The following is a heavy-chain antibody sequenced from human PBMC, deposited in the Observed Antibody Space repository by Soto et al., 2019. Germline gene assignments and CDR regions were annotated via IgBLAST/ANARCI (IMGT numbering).Heavy chain of an antibody. V-gene: IGHV3-30*03. J-gene: IGHJ4*02. D-gene: IGHD6-19*01. CDR2: LSYEGSEE. CDR3: ALTRRSSLLEVAGPGFEY. Sequence: QVRLVESGGGVVQPGRSLRLSCAASGFNFGVFGMHWVRQAPGKGLEWLSVLSYEGSEEYYADSVRGRFTISRDNSKNTLFLQMGSLSVDDTGVYYCALTRRSSLLEVAGPGFEYWGQGTLVTVS. CDR1: GFNFGVFG.